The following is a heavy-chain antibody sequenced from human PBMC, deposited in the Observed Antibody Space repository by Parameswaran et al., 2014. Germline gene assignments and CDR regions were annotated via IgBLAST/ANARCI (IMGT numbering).Heavy chain of an antibody. CDR2: ISYDGSNK. Sequence: WIRQPPGKGLEWVAVISYDGSNKYYADSVKGRFTISRDNSKNTLYLQMNSLRAEDTAVYYCAKALTIFGVVITFLDYWGQGTLVTVSS. V-gene: IGHV3-30*18. CDR3: AKALTIFGVVITFLDY. J-gene: IGHJ4*02. D-gene: IGHD3-3*01.